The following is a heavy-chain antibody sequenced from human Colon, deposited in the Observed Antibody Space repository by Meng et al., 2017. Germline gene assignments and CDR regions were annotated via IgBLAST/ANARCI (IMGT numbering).Heavy chain of an antibody. CDR1: GDSISSGSFY. CDR2: IYTSGST. Sequence: QGQLQESGPGLVKPSQTLSLTCTVSGDSISSGSFYWSWIRQPAGKGLEWIGRIYTSGSTNYNPSLKSRVTISLDTSKNQFSLKLNSVTAADTAVYFCARMKTGAFDYWGQGTLVTVSS. CDR3: ARMKTGAFDY. V-gene: IGHV4-61*02. J-gene: IGHJ4*02. D-gene: IGHD1-1*01.